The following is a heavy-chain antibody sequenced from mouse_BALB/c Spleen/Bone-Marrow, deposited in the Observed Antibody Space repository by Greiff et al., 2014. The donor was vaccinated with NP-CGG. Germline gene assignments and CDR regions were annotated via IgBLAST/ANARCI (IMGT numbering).Heavy chain of an antibody. D-gene: IGHD4-1*01. CDR2: IDPENGNT. CDR3: ARCNWDEYYAMDY. Sequence: VQLKESGAELVRPGALVKLSCKASGFNTKDYYMHWVKQRPEQGLEWIGWIDPENGNTIYDPKFQGKASITADTSSNTAYLQLSSLTSEDTAVYYCARCNWDEYYAMDYWGQGTSVTVSS. J-gene: IGHJ4*01. V-gene: IGHV14-1*02. CDR1: GFNTKDYY.